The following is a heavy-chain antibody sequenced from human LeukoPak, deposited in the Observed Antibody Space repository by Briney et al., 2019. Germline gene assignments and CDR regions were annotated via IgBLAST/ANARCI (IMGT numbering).Heavy chain of an antibody. J-gene: IGHJ1*01. CDR3: ASLPPTRGLFGYSSSWYGYFQH. V-gene: IGHV4-39*01. CDR1: GVSITATDHF. Sequence: PSETLSLTCIASGVSITATDHFWGWIRQPPGKGLEWMGNVYHTGSSYYNPSLKSRVTISVDTSKNQFSLKLSSVTAADTAVYYCASLPPTRGLFGYSSSWYGYFQHWGQGTLVTVSS. D-gene: IGHD6-13*01. CDR2: VYHTGSS.